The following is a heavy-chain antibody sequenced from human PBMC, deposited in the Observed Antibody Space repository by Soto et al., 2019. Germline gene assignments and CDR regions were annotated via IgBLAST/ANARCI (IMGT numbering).Heavy chain of an antibody. D-gene: IGHD6-13*01. Sequence: ASVKVSCKASGYTFTSYAMHWVRQAPGQRLEWMGWINAGNGNTKYSQKFQGRVTITRDTSASTAYMELSSLRSEDTAVYYCAREGSSWYYYYYGMDVWGQGTTVTVSS. V-gene: IGHV1-3*01. J-gene: IGHJ6*02. CDR1: GYTFTSYA. CDR3: AREGSSWYYYYYGMDV. CDR2: INAGNGNT.